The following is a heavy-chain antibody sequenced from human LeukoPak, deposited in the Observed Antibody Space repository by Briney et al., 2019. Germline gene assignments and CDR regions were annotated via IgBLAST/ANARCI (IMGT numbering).Heavy chain of an antibody. CDR1: GGSINSYY. CDR3: GXXXXXAXXXXVDY. J-gene: IGHJ4*02. Sequence: SETLSLTCSVSGGSINSYYWGWVRQPAGKGLEWIGRIYTIGTTHYSPSLKSRLTMSVDTSKNQFSLKFRSVTAADTAVYYCGXXXXXAXXXXVDYWXXXTXVTVSS. V-gene: IGHV4-4*07. CDR2: IYTIGTT.